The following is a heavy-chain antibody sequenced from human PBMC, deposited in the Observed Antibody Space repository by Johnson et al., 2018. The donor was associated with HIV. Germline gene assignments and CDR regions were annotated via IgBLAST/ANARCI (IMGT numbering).Heavy chain of an antibody. CDR1: GFTVSSNY. Sequence: VQLVESGGGLVQPGGSLRLSCEASGFTVSSNYMSWVRQAPGKGLEWVSVIYSGGSTYYADSLEGRFTISRDNSKNTLYLQMNSLRAEDTAVYYCAREYYYESPEAFDIWGQGTMVTVSS. J-gene: IGHJ3*02. CDR3: AREYYYESPEAFDI. D-gene: IGHD3-22*01. V-gene: IGHV3-66*01. CDR2: IYSGGST.